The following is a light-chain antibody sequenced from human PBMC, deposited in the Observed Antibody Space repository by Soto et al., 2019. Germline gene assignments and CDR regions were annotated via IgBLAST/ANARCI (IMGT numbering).Light chain of an antibody. CDR2: GAS. CDR3: QQYNNWPPKLT. J-gene: IGKJ4*01. V-gene: IGKV3-15*01. CDR1: ERIRHS. Sequence: IVLTQSPATLSLTHGNRVTLSCRSNERIRHSLAWYQQKPGQAPRILIYGASTRATGIPARFSGSGSGTEFTLTISSLQSEDVAVYYCQQYNNWPPKLTFGGGTKVDIK.